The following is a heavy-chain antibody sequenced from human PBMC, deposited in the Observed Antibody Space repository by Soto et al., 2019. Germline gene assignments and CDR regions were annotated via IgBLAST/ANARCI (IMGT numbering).Heavy chain of an antibody. J-gene: IGHJ6*03. CDR1: GDSFNDYY. CDR3: ARESGGATATLDYYYFYMDV. V-gene: IGHV1-2*04. CDR2: INPNSGVT. Sequence: VQLVQSGAEVKKPGALVKVSCKSSGDSFNDYYLHWVRQAPGQGLEWMGWINPNSGVTKYAQKFQGWVTMTRDTSIRTVYMELSRLRSDDTAVYYCARESGGATATLDYYYFYMDVWGKGTTVTVSS. D-gene: IGHD5-12*01.